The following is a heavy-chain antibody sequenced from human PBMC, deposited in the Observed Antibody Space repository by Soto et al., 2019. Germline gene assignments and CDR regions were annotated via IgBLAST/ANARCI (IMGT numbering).Heavy chain of an antibody. Sequence: QVQLQESGPRLLKPSGSLSLTCGVSGGTVASSHWWSWVRQSPGGGLEWIGNVYHTGDTNFNPSPQSRVTISVDKSNNQFSLRLNSLTAADTAVYFCAREIVTAGGNNYFDPWGPGTLVTVSS. D-gene: IGHD2-21*02. J-gene: IGHJ5*02. CDR1: GGTVASSHW. V-gene: IGHV4-4*02. CDR3: AREIVTAGGNNYFDP. CDR2: VYHTGDT.